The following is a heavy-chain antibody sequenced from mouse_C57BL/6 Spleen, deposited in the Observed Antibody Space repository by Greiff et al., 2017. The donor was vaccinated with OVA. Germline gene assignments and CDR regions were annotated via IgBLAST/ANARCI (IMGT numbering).Heavy chain of an antibody. V-gene: IGHV2-5*01. J-gene: IGHJ4*01. CDR1: GFSLTSYG. D-gene: IGHD2-9*01. Sequence: VQLQQSGPGLVQPSQSLSITCTVSGFSLTSYGVHWVRQSPGKGLEWLGVIWRGGSTDYNAAFMSRLSITKDNSKSQVFFKMNSLQADDTAIYYCAKKNPYYGYDGYAMDYWGQGTSVTVSS. CDR3: AKKNPYYGYDGYAMDY. CDR2: IWRGGST.